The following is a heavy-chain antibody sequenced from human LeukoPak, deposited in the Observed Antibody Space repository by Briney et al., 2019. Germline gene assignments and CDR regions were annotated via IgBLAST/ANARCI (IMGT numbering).Heavy chain of an antibody. D-gene: IGHD2-2*01. CDR2: IHSSGRT. V-gene: IGHV4-59*12. CDR1: GGSNSNYY. Sequence: SETLSLTCTVSGGSNSNYYWVWIRQPPGKGLEWIGYIHSSGRTNYNPSLKSRVTMSVDTSKNQFSLKLSSVTAADTAVYYCARESSSTEFDYWGQGTLVTVSS. J-gene: IGHJ4*02. CDR3: ARESSSTEFDY.